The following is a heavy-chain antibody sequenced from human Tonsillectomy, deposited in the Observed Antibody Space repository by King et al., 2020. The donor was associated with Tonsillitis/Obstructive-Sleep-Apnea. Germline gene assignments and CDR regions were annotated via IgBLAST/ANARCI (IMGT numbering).Heavy chain of an antibody. Sequence: VQLVQSGGGLVQSGGSLRLSCAASGFTFSSYWMSWVRQAPGKGLEWVANIKQAGSEKHYVDSVKGRFTISRDNAENSLYLQLNSLRAEDTAVYYCAREGGQGMGFDYWGQGTLVTVSS. CDR2: IKQAGSEK. CDR1: GFTFSSYW. J-gene: IGHJ4*02. D-gene: IGHD3-16*01. V-gene: IGHV3-7*01. CDR3: AREGGQGMGFDY.